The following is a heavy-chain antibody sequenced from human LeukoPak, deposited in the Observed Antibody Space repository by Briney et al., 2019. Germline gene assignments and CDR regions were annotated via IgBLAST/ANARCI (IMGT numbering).Heavy chain of an antibody. D-gene: IGHD6-19*01. CDR3: ARIAVAGTDFDY. CDR2: IYYSGST. J-gene: IGHJ4*02. V-gene: IGHV4-61*01. Sequence: SQTLSLTRTVSGGSISSGNYYWSWIRQPPGKGLEWIGYIYYSGSTNYNPSLKSRVTISVDTSKNQFSLKLSSVTSADTAVYYCARIAVAGTDFDYWGQGTLVTVSS. CDR1: GGSISSGNYY.